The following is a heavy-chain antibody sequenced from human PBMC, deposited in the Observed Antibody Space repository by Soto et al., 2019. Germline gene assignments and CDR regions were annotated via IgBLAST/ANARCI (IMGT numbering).Heavy chain of an antibody. D-gene: IGHD3-16*01. J-gene: IGHJ4*02. CDR3: AKANHYDRREFYFDH. V-gene: IGHV3-23*01. CDR1: GFIFSNYG. CDR2: IGGSASYT. Sequence: GGSRRRSCAASGFIFSNYGMSWVRETPGKGLEWLSVIGGSASYTAYADSVRGRFTVSRDNGKNTLFLLMTRLRPEDTAVYYCAKANHYDRREFYFDHCGQGTLVTFSS.